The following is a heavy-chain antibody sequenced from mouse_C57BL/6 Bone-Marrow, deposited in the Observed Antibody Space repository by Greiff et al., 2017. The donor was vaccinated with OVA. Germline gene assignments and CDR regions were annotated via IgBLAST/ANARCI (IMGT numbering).Heavy chain of an antibody. V-gene: IGHV1-50*01. Sequence: QVQLQPGAELVKPGASVKLSCKASGYTFTSYWMQWVKQRPGQGLEWIGEIDPSDSYTNYNQKFKGKATLTVDTSSSTAYMQLSSLTSEDSAVYYCARRGSRFDYWGQGTTLTVSS. CDR1: GYTFTSYW. J-gene: IGHJ2*01. CDR3: ARRGSRFDY. CDR2: IDPSDSYT. D-gene: IGHD1-1*01.